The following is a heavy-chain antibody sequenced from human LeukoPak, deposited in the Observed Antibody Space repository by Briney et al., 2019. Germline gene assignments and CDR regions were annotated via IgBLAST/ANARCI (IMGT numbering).Heavy chain of an antibody. Sequence: GESLKISCKGSGYSFTSYWIGWVRQMPGKGLEKIGIIYPGDSDTRYSPSFQGQVTISADKSISTAYLQWSSLKASDTAMYYRARRVAGSSGYYYSPYYFDYWGQGTLVTVSS. J-gene: IGHJ4*02. D-gene: IGHD3-22*01. V-gene: IGHV5-51*01. CDR1: GYSFTSYW. CDR3: ARRVAGSSGYYYSPYYFDY. CDR2: IYPGDSDT.